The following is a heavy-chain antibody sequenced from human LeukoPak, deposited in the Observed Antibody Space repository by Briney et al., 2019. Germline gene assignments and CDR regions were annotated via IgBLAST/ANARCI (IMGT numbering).Heavy chain of an antibody. CDR1: GGSISSGGYY. CDR2: IYYSGST. CDR3: ARESVDTALSAFDI. J-gene: IGHJ3*02. Sequence: KASETLSLTCTVSGGSISSGGYYWSWIRQHPGKGLEWIGYIYYSGSTYYNPSLKSRVTISVDTSKNQFSLKLSSVTAADTAVYYCARESVDTALSAFDIWGQGTMVTVSS. V-gene: IGHV4-31*03. D-gene: IGHD5-18*01.